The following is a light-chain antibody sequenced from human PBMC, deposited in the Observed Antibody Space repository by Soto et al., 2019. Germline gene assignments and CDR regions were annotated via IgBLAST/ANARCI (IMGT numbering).Light chain of an antibody. J-gene: IGKJ5*01. CDR2: DAS. V-gene: IGKV1-39*01. CDR3: QQSYGTPRT. Sequence: DIQLTQSPSSLSAFVGDRVTITCRASQSISSSLNWYQHKPGKAPNLLIYDASGLHSGVPSRFSGRGSGTDVTLTISSLQPEDFATYYCQQSYGTPRTFGQGTRLEI. CDR1: QSISSS.